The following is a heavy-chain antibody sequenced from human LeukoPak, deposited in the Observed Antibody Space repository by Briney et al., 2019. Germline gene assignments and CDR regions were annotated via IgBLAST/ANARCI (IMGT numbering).Heavy chain of an antibody. CDR2: IYSGGST. CDR1: GFTVSSNY. D-gene: IGHD3-10*01. V-gene: IGHV3-53*01. J-gene: IGHJ4*02. CDR3: AARYYYGSGSTDDY. Sequence: GGSLRLSCATSGFTVSSNYMSWVRQAPGKGLEWVSVIYSGGSTYYADSVKGRFTISRDNSKNTLYLQMNSLRAEDTAVYYCAARYYYGSGSTDDYWGQGTLVTVSS.